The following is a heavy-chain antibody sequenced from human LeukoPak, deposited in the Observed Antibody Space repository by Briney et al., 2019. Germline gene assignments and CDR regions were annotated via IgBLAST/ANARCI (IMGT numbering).Heavy chain of an antibody. CDR3: ARTVSAWPYMDV. CDR2: VYYSGST. CDR1: GGSISTQY. V-gene: IGHV4-59*11. Sequence: SETLSLTCTVSGGSISTQYWSWIRQPPGKGLEWIAYVYYSGSTNYNPSFKSRVTISIDTTKNQFSLKLRAVTAADTAVYYCARTVSAWPYMDVWDTGTTVTVSS. J-gene: IGHJ6*03. D-gene: IGHD6-19*01.